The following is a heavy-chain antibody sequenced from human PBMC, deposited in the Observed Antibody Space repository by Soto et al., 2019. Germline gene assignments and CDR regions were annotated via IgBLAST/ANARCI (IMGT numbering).Heavy chain of an antibody. CDR3: ARVNIAVADFDY. J-gene: IGHJ4*02. D-gene: IGHD6-19*01. CDR2: INGGNGNT. CDR1: GNTVPIYA. V-gene: IGHV1-3*01. Sequence: ASVKVSCKASGNTVPIYAIHWVRQAPGQRLEWMGWINGGNGNTYYSEHFQGRVTFTRDTSTSTVYMELSSLRSEDTAVYYCARVNIAVADFDYWGQGTLVTVSS.